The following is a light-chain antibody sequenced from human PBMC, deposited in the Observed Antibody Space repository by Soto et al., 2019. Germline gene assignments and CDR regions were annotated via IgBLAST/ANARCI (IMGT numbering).Light chain of an antibody. Sequence: DIQMTQSPSTLSASVGDRVTITCRASQSINSWLAWYQQKPGEAPKLLIYKASSLESGVPSRFSGSGSGTEFTLTISSLQPDDFATYYCQQYNSYPITFGQGTRLEIK. J-gene: IGKJ5*01. V-gene: IGKV1-5*03. CDR1: QSINSW. CDR2: KAS. CDR3: QQYNSYPIT.